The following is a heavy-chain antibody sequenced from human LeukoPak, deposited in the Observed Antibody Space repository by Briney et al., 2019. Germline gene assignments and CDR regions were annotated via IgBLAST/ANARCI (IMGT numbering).Heavy chain of an antibody. V-gene: IGHV3-7*01. D-gene: IGHD6-19*01. J-gene: IGHJ4*02. CDR2: IKQDGSEK. CDR1: GFIFSSDD. Sequence: PGGSLRLSCAASGFIFSSDDMHWVRQAPGKGLEWVANIKQDGSEKYYVDSVKGRFTISRDNAKNPLYLQMNSLRAEDTAVYYCARGPHSSGWYYFDYWGQGTLVTVSS. CDR3: ARGPHSSGWYYFDY.